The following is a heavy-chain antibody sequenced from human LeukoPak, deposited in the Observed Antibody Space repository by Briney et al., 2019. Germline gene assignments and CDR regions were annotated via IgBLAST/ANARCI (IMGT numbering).Heavy chain of an antibody. CDR2: IWFDGSSQ. J-gene: IGHJ4*02. Sequence: PGGSLRLSCAAAGFTFNTYGMHWLRQAPGKGLEWVALIWFDGSSQYYADSVKGRFIISRDNSGDTLFLQMNNLRVEDSAVYFCARDRGTNKVTAGLRTGYIDCWGQGTLVTVSS. CDR1: GFTFNTYG. CDR3: ARDRGTNKVTAGLRTGYIDC. V-gene: IGHV3-33*01. D-gene: IGHD2-21*02.